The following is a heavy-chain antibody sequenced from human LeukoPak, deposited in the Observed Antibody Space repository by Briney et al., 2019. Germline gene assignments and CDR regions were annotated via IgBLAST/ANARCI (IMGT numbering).Heavy chain of an antibody. J-gene: IGHJ4*02. CDR2: IYTSGST. D-gene: IGHD2-15*01. CDR3: ASMALGYCSGGSCYPGLYYFDY. V-gene: IGHV4-4*07. Sequence: SETLSLTCTVSGGSISSYYWSWIRQPAGKGLEWIGRIYTSGSTNYNPSLKSRVTMSVDTSKNQFSLKLSSVTAADTDVYYCASMALGYCSGGSCYPGLYYFDYWGLGTLVTVSS. CDR1: GGSISSYY.